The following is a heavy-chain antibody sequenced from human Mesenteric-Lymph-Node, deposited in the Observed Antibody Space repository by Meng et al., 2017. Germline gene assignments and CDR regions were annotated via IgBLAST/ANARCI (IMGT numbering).Heavy chain of an antibody. Sequence: GSLRLSCTVSGYSISSGYYWGWIRQSPGKGLEWIGSIYPTGDTYYNPSLKSRVTISVDTSKNQFSLKLSSVTAADTAVYYCARETTVRYFDGWGQGTLVTVSS. J-gene: IGHJ4*02. CDR1: GYSISSGYY. CDR3: ARETTVRYFDG. D-gene: IGHD4-17*01. CDR2: IYPTGDT. V-gene: IGHV4-38-2*02.